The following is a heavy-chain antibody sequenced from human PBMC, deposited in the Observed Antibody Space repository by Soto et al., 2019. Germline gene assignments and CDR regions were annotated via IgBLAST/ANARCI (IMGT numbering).Heavy chain of an antibody. V-gene: IGHV5-51*01. Sequence: GESLKISCKGSGYSFTSYWIGWVRQMPGKGLEWMGIIYPGDSDTRYSPSFQGQVTISADKSISTAYLQWSSLKASDTAMYYCARTLGYSGYDSVGYFDYWGQGTLVTVSS. CDR1: GYSFTSYW. D-gene: IGHD5-12*01. CDR2: IYPGDSDT. CDR3: ARTLGYSGYDSVGYFDY. J-gene: IGHJ4*02.